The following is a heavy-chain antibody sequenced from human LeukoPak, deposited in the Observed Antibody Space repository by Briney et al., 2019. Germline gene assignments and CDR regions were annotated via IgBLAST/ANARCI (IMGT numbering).Heavy chain of an antibody. Sequence: GGSLRLSCAASGFTFSSYSMNWVRQAPGKGLEWVSSISSSSSYIYYADSVKGRFTISRDNAKNSLYLEMNSLRAEDTAVYYCARGHYHGSGSYYTPDFDYWGQGTLVTVSS. D-gene: IGHD3-10*01. CDR1: GFTFSSYS. CDR3: ARGHYHGSGSYYTPDFDY. J-gene: IGHJ4*02. V-gene: IGHV3-21*01. CDR2: ISSSSSYI.